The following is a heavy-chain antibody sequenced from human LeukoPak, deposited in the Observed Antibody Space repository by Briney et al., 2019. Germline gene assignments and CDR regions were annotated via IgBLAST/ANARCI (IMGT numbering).Heavy chain of an antibody. Sequence: GGSLRLSCVVSGFTFSSFDMHWVRQAPGKGLEWVAVISYDGSNKYYADSVKGRFTISRDNSKNTLYLQMNSLRAEDTAVYYCAKVVHYDFWSGNDYWGQGTLVTVSS. D-gene: IGHD3-3*01. J-gene: IGHJ4*02. V-gene: IGHV3-30*18. CDR3: AKVVHYDFWSGNDY. CDR1: GFTFSSFD. CDR2: ISYDGSNK.